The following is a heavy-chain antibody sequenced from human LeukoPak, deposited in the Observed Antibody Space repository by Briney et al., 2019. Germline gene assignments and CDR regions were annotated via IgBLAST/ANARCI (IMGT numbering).Heavy chain of an antibody. D-gene: IGHD3-22*01. V-gene: IGHV1-69*13. CDR2: IIPIFGTA. J-gene: IGHJ4*02. Sequence: SVKVSCKASGGTFSSYAISWVRQAPGQGLEWMGGIIPIFGTANYAQKFQGRVTITADESTSTAYMELSSLRSEDTAVYYCARQAYYDSSGYHPHFDYWGQGTLVAVSS. CDR1: GGTFSSYA. CDR3: ARQAYYDSSGYHPHFDY.